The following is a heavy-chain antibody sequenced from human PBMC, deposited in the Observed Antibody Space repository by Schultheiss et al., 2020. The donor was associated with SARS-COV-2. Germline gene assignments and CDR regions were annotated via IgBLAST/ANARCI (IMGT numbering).Heavy chain of an antibody. D-gene: IGHD6-19*01. CDR3: ARGKLTSSGWYLGEDY. Sequence: SETLSLTCTVSGGSISSGSYYWSWIRQPPGKGLEWIGYIYYSGSTNYNPSLKSRVTISVDTSKNQFSLKLSSVTAADTAVYYCARGKLTSSGWYLGEDYWGQGTRVTVSS. CDR1: GGSISSGSYY. J-gene: IGHJ4*02. CDR2: IYYSGST. V-gene: IGHV4-61*01.